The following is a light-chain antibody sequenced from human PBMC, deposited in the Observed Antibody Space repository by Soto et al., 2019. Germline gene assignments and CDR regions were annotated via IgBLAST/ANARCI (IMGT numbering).Light chain of an antibody. J-gene: IGKJ1*01. Sequence: PMTHSASALPSSEGDSGTIPCRASQSISNWLAWSQQKPGTAPKLLIYHASNLESGVPSRFSGSGSGTDFTLTISSLQPDDFATYYCHQYQSYSFGQGTKV. CDR1: QSISNW. CDR2: HAS. CDR3: HQYQSYS. V-gene: IGKV1-5*01.